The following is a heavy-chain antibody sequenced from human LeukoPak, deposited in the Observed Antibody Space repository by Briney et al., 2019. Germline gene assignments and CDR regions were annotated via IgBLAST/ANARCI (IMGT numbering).Heavy chain of an antibody. V-gene: IGHV3-23*01. J-gene: IGHJ4*02. CDR2: ISGSGDNT. Sequence: GGSLRLSCAASGFTFSNYAMSWVRQAPGKGLEWVSAISGSGDNTYYADSVKGRFTISRDNSKNTLYLQMNSLRAEDTAVYYCAKDGSGFGESPSDYWGQGTLVTVSS. CDR3: AKDGSGFGESPSDY. CDR1: GFTFSNYA. D-gene: IGHD3-10*01.